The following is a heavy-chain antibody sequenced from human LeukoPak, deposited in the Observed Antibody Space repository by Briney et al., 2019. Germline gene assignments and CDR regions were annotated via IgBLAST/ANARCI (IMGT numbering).Heavy chain of an antibody. Sequence: GESLKISCRVSGDGFDNYWIGWVRHMSGEGLQWVAIIHPSSSATHYSPSFQGRVSISADKAITTAYLQWNSLRTSDTAIYFCARRAHLAQLGVAGSAPGGRGTFATVPS. CDR3: ARRAHLAQLGVAGSAP. CDR1: GDGFDNYW. V-gene: IGHV5-51*01. J-gene: IGHJ1*01. CDR2: IHPSSSAT. D-gene: IGHD2-21*01.